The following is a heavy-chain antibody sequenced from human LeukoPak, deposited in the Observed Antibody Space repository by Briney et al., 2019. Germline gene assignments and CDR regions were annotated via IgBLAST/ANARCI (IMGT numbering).Heavy chain of an antibody. V-gene: IGHV1-2*06. Sequence: GASVKVSCKASGYTFTGYYMHWVRQAPGQGLEWMGRINPNSGGTNYAQKFQGRVTMTRDTSISTAYMELSRLRSDDTAVYYCARVGYSSGWYRVVIQLFDYWGQGTLVTVSS. J-gene: IGHJ4*02. CDR2: INPNSGGT. CDR1: GYTFTGYY. CDR3: ARVGYSSGWYRVVIQLFDY. D-gene: IGHD6-19*01.